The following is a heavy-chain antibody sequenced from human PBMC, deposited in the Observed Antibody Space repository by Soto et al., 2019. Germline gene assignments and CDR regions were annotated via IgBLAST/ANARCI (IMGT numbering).Heavy chain of an antibody. Sequence: GESLKISCKGSGYTFTSYWISWVRQMPGKGLEWMGRIDPSDSYTNYSPSFQGHVTISADKSISTAYLQWSSLKASDSAMYYCASTPTVTTNKDYWGQGTLVTVSS. CDR2: IDPSDSYT. CDR3: ASTPTVTTNKDY. CDR1: GYTFTSYW. V-gene: IGHV5-10-1*01. J-gene: IGHJ4*02. D-gene: IGHD4-17*01.